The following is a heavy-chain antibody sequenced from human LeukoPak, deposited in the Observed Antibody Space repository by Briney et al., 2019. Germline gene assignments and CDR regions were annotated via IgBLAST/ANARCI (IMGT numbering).Heavy chain of an antibody. V-gene: IGHV4-34*01. J-gene: IGHJ6*03. D-gene: IGHD6-25*01. Sequence: SETLSLTCAVYGGSFSGYYWSWIRQPPGKGLEWIGEINHSGSTNYNPSLKSRVTISVDTSKNQFSLKLSSVTAADTAVYYCARASARYYYYYMDVWGKGTTVTISS. CDR2: INHSGST. CDR3: ARASARYYYYYMDV. CDR1: GGSFSGYY.